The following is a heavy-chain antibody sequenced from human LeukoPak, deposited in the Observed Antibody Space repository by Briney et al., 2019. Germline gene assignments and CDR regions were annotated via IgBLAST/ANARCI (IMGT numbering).Heavy chain of an antibody. J-gene: IGHJ6*03. V-gene: IGHV3-30*02. CDR1: GFTFSSYG. D-gene: IGHD3-3*01. CDR2: IRFDGTSE. Sequence: PWGSLRLSCAASGFTFSSYGMHWVRQAPGKGLEWVAFIRFDGTSEFYADSVKARFTISRDNSQNTVSLQLNNLRIEDTALYYCAKTSLSDPSGHYYYMDVWGKGTTVTVSS. CDR3: AKTSLSDPSGHYYYMDV.